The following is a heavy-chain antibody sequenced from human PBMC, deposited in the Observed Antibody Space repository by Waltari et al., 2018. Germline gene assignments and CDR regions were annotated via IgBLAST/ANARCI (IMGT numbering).Heavy chain of an antibody. CDR1: GGTFSSYA. Sequence: QVQLVQSGAEVKKPGSSVKVSCKASGGTFSSYAISWVRQAPGQGLEWMGGSIPIFGTANYAQKFQGRVTITADESTSTAYMELSSLRSEDTAVYYCARDQEDYYDSSGYYSRAFDIWGQGTMVTVSS. CDR2: SIPIFGTA. V-gene: IGHV1-69*01. CDR3: ARDQEDYYDSSGYYSRAFDI. J-gene: IGHJ3*02. D-gene: IGHD3-22*01.